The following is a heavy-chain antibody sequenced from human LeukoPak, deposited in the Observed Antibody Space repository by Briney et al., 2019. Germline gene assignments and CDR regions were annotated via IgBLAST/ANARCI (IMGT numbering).Heavy chain of an antibody. D-gene: IGHD3-22*01. J-gene: IGHJ4*02. CDR2: IIPIFGTA. CDR3: AAAVYYYDSSGYYGGFDY. CDR1: GGTFSSYA. V-gene: IGHV1-69*05. Sequence: SVKVSCKASGGTFSSYAISWVRHAPGQGLEWMGGIIPIFGTANYAQKFQGRVTITTDESTSTAYMELSSLRSEDTAVYYCAAAVYYYDSSGYYGGFDYWGQGTLVTVSS.